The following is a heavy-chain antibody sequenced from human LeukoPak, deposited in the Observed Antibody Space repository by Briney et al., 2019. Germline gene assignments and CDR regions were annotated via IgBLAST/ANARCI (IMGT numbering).Heavy chain of an antibody. Sequence: PSETLSLTCAVSGGSISSGGYSWSWIRQPPGKGLEWIGYIYHSGSTYYNPSLKSRVTISVDRSKNQFSLKLSSVTAADTAMYYCARGVFGELGYYFDYWGQGTLVTVSS. D-gene: IGHD3-10*02. V-gene: IGHV4-30-2*01. J-gene: IGHJ4*02. CDR3: ARGVFGELGYYFDY. CDR1: GGSISSGGYS. CDR2: IYHSGST.